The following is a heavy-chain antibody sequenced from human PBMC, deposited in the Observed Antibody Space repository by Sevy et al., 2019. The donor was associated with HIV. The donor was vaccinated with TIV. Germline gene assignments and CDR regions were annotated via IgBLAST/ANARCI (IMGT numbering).Heavy chain of an antibody. V-gene: IGHV3-73*01. J-gene: IGHJ6*02. CDR2: IRSKANSYAT. Sequence: GGSLRLSCAASGFTFSGSAMHWVRQASGKGLEWVGRIRSKANSYATAYAASVKGRFTISRDDSKNTAYLQMNSLKTEDTAVYYGTRPESRGYGGNPGYYGMDVWGQGTTVTVSS. CDR1: GFTFSGSA. D-gene: IGHD4-17*01. CDR3: TRPESRGYGGNPGYYGMDV.